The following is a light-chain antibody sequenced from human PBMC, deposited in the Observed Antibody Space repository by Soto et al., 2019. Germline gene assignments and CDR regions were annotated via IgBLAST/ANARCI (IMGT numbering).Light chain of an antibody. V-gene: IGLV2-14*01. CDR3: SSRTTSNPYV. CDR1: SSDIGAYNS. J-gene: IGLJ1*01. CDR2: EVS. Sequence: QPVLTQPASVSGSPGQSITISCTGTSSDIGAYNSVSWYQQHPGKAPKLMIYEVSNRPSGVSNRFSAPKSGNTASLTISGLQAEDEADYYCSSRTTSNPYVFGTGTKLTVL.